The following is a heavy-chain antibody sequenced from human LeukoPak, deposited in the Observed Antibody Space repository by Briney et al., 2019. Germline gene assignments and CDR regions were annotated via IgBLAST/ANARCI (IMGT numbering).Heavy chain of an antibody. J-gene: IGHJ4*02. Sequence: GESLKISCKGSEYSFTSYWIGWVRPMPGKGLEWMGIIYPGDSDTRYSPSFQGKVTISADKSISTAYLQWSSLKASDTAMYYCARLPGIVVVAFDYWGQGTLVTVSS. CDR3: ARLPGIVVVAFDY. CDR2: IYPGDSDT. D-gene: IGHD3-22*01. V-gene: IGHV5-51*01. CDR1: EYSFTSYW.